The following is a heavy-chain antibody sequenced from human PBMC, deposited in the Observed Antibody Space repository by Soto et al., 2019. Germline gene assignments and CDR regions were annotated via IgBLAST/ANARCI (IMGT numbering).Heavy chain of an antibody. CDR2: ISYDGSNK. CDR1: GFTFSSYG. D-gene: IGHD2-15*01. Sequence: QVQLVESGGGVVQPGRSLRLSCAASGFTFSSYGMHWVRQAPGKGLEWVAVISYDGSNKYYADSVKGRFTISRDNSKNPLYLQMNSLRAEDTAVYYCAKESYCSGGSCYGSPPVWWGQGTLVTVSS. V-gene: IGHV3-30*18. J-gene: IGHJ4*02. CDR3: AKESYCSGGSCYGSPPVW.